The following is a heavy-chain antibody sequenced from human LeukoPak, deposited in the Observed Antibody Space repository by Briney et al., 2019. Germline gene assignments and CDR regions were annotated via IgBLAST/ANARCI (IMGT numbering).Heavy chain of an antibody. D-gene: IGHD3-10*02. V-gene: IGHV3-66*01. CDR1: EFSFDSNY. J-gene: IGHJ6*04. Sequence: GGSLRLSCAASEFSFDSNYMTWVRQAPGKGLEWVSLIYSGGSTYYADSVTGRFTISRDNSKNTLYLQMNSLRAEETSVYYCAELGITMIGGVWGKGTTVTISS. CDR3: AELGITMIGGV. CDR2: IYSGGST.